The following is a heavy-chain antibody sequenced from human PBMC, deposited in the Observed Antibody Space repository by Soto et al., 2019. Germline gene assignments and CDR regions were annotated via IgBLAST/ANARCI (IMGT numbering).Heavy chain of an antibody. J-gene: IGHJ5*02. D-gene: IGHD3-22*01. CDR1: GGTFSSYA. CDR2: IIVGSGTT. CDR3: AAVRGVVITRHWFDP. V-gene: IGHV1-58*02. Sequence: ASVKVSCKASGGTFSSYAISWVRQAPGQGLEWMGWIIVGSGTTNYAQKFQERVTITRDISTSTAYMELSSLRSEDTAVYYCAAVRGVVITRHWFDPWGQGTLVTVSS.